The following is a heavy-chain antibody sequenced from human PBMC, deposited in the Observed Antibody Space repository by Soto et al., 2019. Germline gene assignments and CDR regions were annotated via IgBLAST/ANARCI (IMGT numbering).Heavy chain of an antibody. Sequence: PSETLSLTCAVSGYSISSGYYWGWIRQPPGKGLEWIGSIYHSGSTYYNPSLKSRVTISVDTSKNQFSLKLSSVTAADTAVYYCARCSMVRGVIVFDYWGQGTLVTVSS. CDR2: IYHSGST. V-gene: IGHV4-38-2*01. CDR3: ARCSMVRGVIVFDY. CDR1: GYSISSGYY. D-gene: IGHD3-10*01. J-gene: IGHJ4*02.